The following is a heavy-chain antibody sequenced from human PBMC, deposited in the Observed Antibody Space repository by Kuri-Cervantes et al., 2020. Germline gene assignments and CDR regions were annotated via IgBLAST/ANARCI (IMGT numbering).Heavy chain of an antibody. CDR2: ISWNSGSI. CDR1: GFTFDDYA. D-gene: IGHD3-22*01. CDR3: AKDKHYYDSSGIFPL. Sequence: LSLTCAASGFTFDDYAMHWVRQAPGKGLEWVSGISWNSGSIGYADSVKGRFTISRDNSKNTLYLQMNSLRAEDTAVYYCAKDKHYYDSSGIFPLWGQGTLVTVSS. V-gene: IGHV3-9*01. J-gene: IGHJ4*02.